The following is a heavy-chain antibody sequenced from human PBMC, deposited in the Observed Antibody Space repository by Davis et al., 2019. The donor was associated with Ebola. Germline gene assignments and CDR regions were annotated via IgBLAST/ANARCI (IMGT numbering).Heavy chain of an antibody. V-gene: IGHV3-30*03. J-gene: IGHJ6*01. CDR1: GFTFSSYG. CDR3: HL. Sequence: GESLKISCAASGFTFSSYGMHWVRQAPGKGLEWVAVISYDGSNKYYADSVKGRFTISRDNSKNTLYLHQGPIGLPPGTLLQEHLWG. CDR2: ISYDGSNK.